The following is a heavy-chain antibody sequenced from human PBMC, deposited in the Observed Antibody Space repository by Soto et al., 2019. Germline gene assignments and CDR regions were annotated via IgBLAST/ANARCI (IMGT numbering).Heavy chain of an antibody. J-gene: IGHJ5*02. CDR2: IIPIFGTA. D-gene: IGHD2-15*01. Sequence: SVKVSCKASGGTFSSYAISWVRQAPGQGLEWMGGIIPIFGTANYAQKFQGRVTITADESTSTAYMELSSLRSEDTAVYYCAAVVAATPRLGWFDPWGQGTLVTV. V-gene: IGHV1-69*13. CDR1: GGTFSSYA. CDR3: AAVVAATPRLGWFDP.